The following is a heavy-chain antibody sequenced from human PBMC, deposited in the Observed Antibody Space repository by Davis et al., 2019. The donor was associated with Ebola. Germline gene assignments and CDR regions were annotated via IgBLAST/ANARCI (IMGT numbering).Heavy chain of an antibody. V-gene: IGHV1-46*01. CDR2: INPSGGST. CDR1: GYTFTNYY. CDR3: AREEIVVVVAANESYYYYGMDV. D-gene: IGHD2-15*01. Sequence: ASVKVSCKASGYTFTNYYMHWVRQAPGQGLEWMGIINPSGGSTTYAQKFQGRVTMTRDTSTSTVYMELSSLRSEDTAVYYCAREEIVVVVAANESYYYYGMDVWGQETTVTVSS. J-gene: IGHJ6*02.